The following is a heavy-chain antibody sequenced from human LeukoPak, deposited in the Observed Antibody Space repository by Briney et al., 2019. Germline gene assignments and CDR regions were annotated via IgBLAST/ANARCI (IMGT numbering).Heavy chain of an antibody. CDR2: IYYSGST. V-gene: IGHV4-59*01. Sequence: SETLSLTCTVSGGSISSYYWSWIRQPPGKGLEWIGYIYYSGSTNYNPSLKSRVTISVDTSKNQFSLKLSSVTAADTAVYYCARGNYYDPAWFDPWGQGTLVTVSS. CDR1: GGSISSYY. CDR3: ARGNYYDPAWFDP. J-gene: IGHJ5*02. D-gene: IGHD3-22*01.